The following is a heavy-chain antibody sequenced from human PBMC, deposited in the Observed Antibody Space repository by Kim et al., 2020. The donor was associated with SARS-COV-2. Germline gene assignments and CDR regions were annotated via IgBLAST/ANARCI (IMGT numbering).Heavy chain of an antibody. D-gene: IGHD3-10*01. J-gene: IGHJ3*02. Sequence: GASLKISCKGSGYSFTSYWIGWVRQMPGKGLEWMGIIYPGDSDTRYSPSFQGQVTISADKSISTAYLQWSSLKASDTAMYYCARRPDITMVRGVLGAFDIWGQGTMVTVSS. CDR1: GYSFTSYW. CDR3: ARRPDITMVRGVLGAFDI. CDR2: IYPGDSDT. V-gene: IGHV5-51*01.